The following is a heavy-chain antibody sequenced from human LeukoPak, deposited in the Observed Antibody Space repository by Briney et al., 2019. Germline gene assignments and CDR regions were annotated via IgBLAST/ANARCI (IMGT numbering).Heavy chain of an antibody. D-gene: IGHD7-27*01. J-gene: IGHJ4*02. V-gene: IGHV1-2*06. CDR1: GYTFTGYY. CDR3: ARDWATGDLLNY. Sequence: ASVKVSCKASGYTFTGYYRYWVRQAPGQVLEWMGRNNPNSGGTNYAQKFQGRVTMTRDTSISTAYMELSRLRSDDTAVYYCARDWATGDLLNYWGQGTLVTVSS. CDR2: NNPNSGGT.